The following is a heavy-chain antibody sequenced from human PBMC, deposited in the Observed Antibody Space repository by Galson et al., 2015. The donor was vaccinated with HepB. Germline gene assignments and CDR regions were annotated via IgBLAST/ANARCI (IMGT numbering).Heavy chain of an antibody. CDR2: IDPSDSRT. Sequence: QSGAEVKKAGESLRISCEASGYTFSSYWIYWVRQMPGKGLEWMGRIDPSDSRTNYSPPFEGVVTISADRSINTAFLHWTRLKASDTATYYCARPRGPTSAPGEFDPWGQGTLVTVSS. CDR3: ARPRGPTSAPGEFDP. D-gene: IGHD7-27*01. J-gene: IGHJ5*02. V-gene: IGHV5-10-1*01. CDR1: GYTFSSYW.